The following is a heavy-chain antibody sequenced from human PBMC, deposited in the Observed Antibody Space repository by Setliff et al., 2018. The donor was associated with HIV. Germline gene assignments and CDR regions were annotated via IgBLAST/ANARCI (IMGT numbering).Heavy chain of an antibody. CDR2: INAGNGNT. Sequence: ASVKVSCKASGYTFTSYAMHWVRQAPGQRLEWMGWINAGNGNTKYSQKFQGRVTITRDTSASTAYMELSSLRSEDTAVYYCARVRGDYYDSSGYWDAFDIWGQGTMVTVSS. CDR1: GYTFTSYA. V-gene: IGHV1-3*01. D-gene: IGHD3-22*01. J-gene: IGHJ3*02. CDR3: ARVRGDYYDSSGYWDAFDI.